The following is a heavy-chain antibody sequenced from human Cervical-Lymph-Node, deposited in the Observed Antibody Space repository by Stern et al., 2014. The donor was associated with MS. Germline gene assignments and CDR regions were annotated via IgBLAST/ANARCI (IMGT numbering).Heavy chain of an antibody. CDR1: GYTFTKYY. D-gene: IGHD2-2*01. J-gene: IGHJ4*02. Sequence: QVQLLQPGAEVKKPGASVKASCRASGYTFTKYYIHWVRQAPGQGLEWVGVISPAGESTSYAQKYQGRITLTRDTSTGTVYMEVSSLTSDDTAVYYCAAAAATVLAFDYWGQGALVTVSS. CDR3: AAAAATVLAFDY. CDR2: ISPAGEST. V-gene: IGHV1-46*01.